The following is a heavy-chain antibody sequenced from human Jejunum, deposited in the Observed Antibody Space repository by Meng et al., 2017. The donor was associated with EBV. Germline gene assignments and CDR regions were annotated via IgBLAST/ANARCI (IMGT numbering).Heavy chain of an antibody. V-gene: IGHV3-23*04. J-gene: IGHJ5*02. CDR2: ITDSGGST. CDR1: GFTFNSHT. Sequence: EVQAVGSGGGLGPPGGLLRLSCAASGFTFNSHTMSWVRQAPGKGLEWVSAITDSGGSTYYTDSVKGRFTISRDNSKNTLYLQMNSLRAEDTAVYYCAKLKRAWGQGTLVTVSS. CDR3: AKLKRA.